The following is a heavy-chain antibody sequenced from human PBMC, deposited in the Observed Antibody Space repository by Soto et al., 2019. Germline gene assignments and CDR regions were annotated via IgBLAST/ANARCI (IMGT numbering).Heavy chain of an antibody. CDR2: ISSSSSYI. J-gene: IGHJ4*02. D-gene: IGHD4-4*01. V-gene: IGHV3-21*01. CDR1: GFTFSSYS. CDR3: ARVDYSNYESAANYFDY. Sequence: GGSLRLSCAASGFTFSSYSMNWVRQAPGKGLEWVSSISSSSSYIYYADSVKGRFTISRDNAKNSLYLQMNSLRAEDTAVYYCARVDYSNYESAANYFDYWGQGTLVTVSS.